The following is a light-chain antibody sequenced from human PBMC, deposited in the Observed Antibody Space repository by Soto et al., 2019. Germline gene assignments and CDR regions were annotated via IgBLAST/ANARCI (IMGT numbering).Light chain of an antibody. CDR2: GAS. CDR3: QQYGSSPMYT. J-gene: IGKJ2*01. V-gene: IGKV3-20*01. Sequence: EIVLTQSPGTLSLSPGESATLSCRASQSVSSSYLAWYQQKPGQAPRLLIYGASGRATGIPDRFSGSGSGTDFTLTISRLEPEDCAVYYCQQYGSSPMYTFGQGTKLEIK. CDR1: QSVSSSY.